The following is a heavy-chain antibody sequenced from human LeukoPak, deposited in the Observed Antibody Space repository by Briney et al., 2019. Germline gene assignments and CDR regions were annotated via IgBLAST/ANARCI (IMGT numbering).Heavy chain of an antibody. CDR2: INPNSGGT. D-gene: IGHD5-24*01. V-gene: IGHV1-2*02. Sequence: GASVKVSCKASGYTFTGYYMHWVRQAPGQGLEWMGWINPNSGGTNYAQKFQGRVTMTRDTSISTAYMELSRLRSEDTAVYYCARRWGGYNFGLAFDIWGQGTMVTVSS. CDR1: GYTFTGYY. J-gene: IGHJ3*02. CDR3: ARRWGGYNFGLAFDI.